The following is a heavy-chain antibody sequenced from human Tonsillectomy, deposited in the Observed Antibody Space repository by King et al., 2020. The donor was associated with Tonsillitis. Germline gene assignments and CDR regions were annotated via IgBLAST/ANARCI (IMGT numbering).Heavy chain of an antibody. D-gene: IGHD6-13*01. CDR3: ARHEGYRNNWFDP. CDR1: GGSISSYY. Sequence: QLQESGPGLVKPSETLSLTCSVSGGSISSYYWSWIRQPPGKGLEWIGYIYYSGSTNYNPSLKSRVTISMDTSKSQFSLKLSSVTAADTAVYHCARHEGYRNNWFDPWGQGTLVTVSS. J-gene: IGHJ5*02. V-gene: IGHV4-59*08. CDR2: IYYSGST.